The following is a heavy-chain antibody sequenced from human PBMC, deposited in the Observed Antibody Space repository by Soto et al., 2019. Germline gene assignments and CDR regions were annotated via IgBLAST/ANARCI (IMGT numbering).Heavy chain of an antibody. Sequence: GGSLRLSCAASGFTFSSYGMHWVRQAPGKGLEWAAVIWYDGSNKYYADSVKGRFTISRDNSKNTLYLQMNSLRAEDTAVYYCARDRSHYYYDSSGYYVGWFDPWGQGTLVTVSS. V-gene: IGHV3-33*01. CDR1: GFTFSSYG. J-gene: IGHJ5*02. D-gene: IGHD3-22*01. CDR2: IWYDGSNK. CDR3: ARDRSHYYYDSSGYYVGWFDP.